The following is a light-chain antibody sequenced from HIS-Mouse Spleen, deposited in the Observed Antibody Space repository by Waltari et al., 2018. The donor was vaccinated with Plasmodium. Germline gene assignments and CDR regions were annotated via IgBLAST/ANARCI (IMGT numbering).Light chain of an antibody. CDR1: QDISNY. V-gene: IGKV1-33*01. J-gene: IGKJ3*01. CDR2: DAS. Sequence: DIQMTQSPSSLSASVGDSVTTPCQASQDISNYLNWYQPKPGKAPKLLTYDASNLETGVPSRFSVSGSGTDFTFTISSLQPEDIATYYCQQYDNLPPLFTFGPGTKVDIK. CDR3: QQYDNLPPLFT.